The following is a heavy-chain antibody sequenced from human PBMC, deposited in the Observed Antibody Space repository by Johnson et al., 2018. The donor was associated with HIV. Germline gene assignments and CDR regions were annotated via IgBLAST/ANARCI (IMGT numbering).Heavy chain of an antibody. CDR3: ARENWGQRMNAFDI. CDR1: GFTFSSYA. D-gene: IGHD7-27*01. CDR2: ISYDGSNK. V-gene: IGHV3-30*04. J-gene: IGHJ3*02. Sequence: QVQLVESGGGVVQPGRSLRLSCAASGFTFSSYAMDWVRQAPGKGLEWVAVISYDGSNKYYADSVKGRFTISRDNSKNTLYLQMNSLRAEDTAVYYCARENWGQRMNAFDIWGQGTMVTVSS.